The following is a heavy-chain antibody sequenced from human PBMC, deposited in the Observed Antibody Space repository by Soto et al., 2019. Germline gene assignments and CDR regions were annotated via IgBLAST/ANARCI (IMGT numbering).Heavy chain of an antibody. D-gene: IGHD3-16*01. CDR1: GFSRTTRGVG. CDR3: AHIPNYYQYDWFDP. Sequence: ITLKESGPTLVKPTQTLTLTCTFSGFSRTTRGVGVGWIRQPPGKALECLALIYWDDDKRYSPSLQSRLSITKDTSKNQVVLTMTNVDPVDTATYYCAHIPNYYQYDWFDPWGQGTLVSVSS. V-gene: IGHV2-5*02. CDR2: IYWDDDK. J-gene: IGHJ5*02.